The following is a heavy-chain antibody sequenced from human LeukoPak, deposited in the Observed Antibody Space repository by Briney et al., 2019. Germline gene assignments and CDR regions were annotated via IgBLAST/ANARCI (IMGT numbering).Heavy chain of an antibody. J-gene: IGHJ4*02. Sequence: GGSLRLSCAASGFTFDTYAITCPRQVPGKALECLSNISGRGTSTNYADSVKGRFTISRDNSKNTLHLQMNSLRAADTAIYYCAKSYRQESDWSSSFDYWGQGTLVTVSS. CDR3: AKSYRQESDWSSSFDY. CDR1: GFTFDTYA. CDR2: ISGRGTST. D-gene: IGHD3-9*01. V-gene: IGHV3-23*01.